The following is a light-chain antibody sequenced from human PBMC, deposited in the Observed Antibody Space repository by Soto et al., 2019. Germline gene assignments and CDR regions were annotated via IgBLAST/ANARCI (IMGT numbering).Light chain of an antibody. V-gene: IGKV1-39*01. Sequence: DIPMTQSPSSLSASVGDRVTITCRASQSISSYLNWYQQKPGKAPKLLIYAASSLQSGDPSRFSGSGSGTDFALPISSLQPEDFATYYCQQSYSTPWTFGQGTMVELK. CDR1: QSISSY. CDR3: QQSYSTPWT. CDR2: AAS. J-gene: IGKJ1*01.